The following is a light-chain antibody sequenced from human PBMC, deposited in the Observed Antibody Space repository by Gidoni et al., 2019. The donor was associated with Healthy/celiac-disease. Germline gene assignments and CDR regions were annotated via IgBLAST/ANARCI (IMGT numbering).Light chain of an antibody. CDR3: QQYGSSPRT. J-gene: IGKJ1*01. CDR2: GAS. CDR1: QSVSSSY. V-gene: IGKV3-20*01. Sequence: IVLTQSPGTLSLSPGERATLSCRPSQSVSSSYLAGYQQKPGQAPRLLIYGASSRATGIPDRFRGSGSGTDFTLTISRLEPEDFAGYYCQQYGSSPRTFVQGTKVEIK.